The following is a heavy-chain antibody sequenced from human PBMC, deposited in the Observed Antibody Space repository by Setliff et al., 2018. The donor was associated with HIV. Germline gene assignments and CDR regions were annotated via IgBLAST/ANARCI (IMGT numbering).Heavy chain of an antibody. V-gene: IGHV3-30*02. CDR1: GFTFSSYG. D-gene: IGHD7-27*01. CDR3: ARNMEEDWGPVKYYFDY. CDR2: IRYDGSNK. J-gene: IGHJ4*02. Sequence: GGSLRLSCAASGFTFSSYGMHWVRQAPGKGLEWVAFIRYDGSNKYYADSVKGRFTISRDNSKNTLYLQMNSLRAEDTAVYYCARNMEEDWGPVKYYFDYWGQGALVTVSS.